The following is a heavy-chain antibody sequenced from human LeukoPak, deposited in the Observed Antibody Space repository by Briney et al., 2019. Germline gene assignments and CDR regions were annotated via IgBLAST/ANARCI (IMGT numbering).Heavy chain of an antibody. CDR3: AKGAAMARGYFDY. D-gene: IGHD5-18*01. J-gene: IGHJ4*02. CDR2: ISWNSGSI. V-gene: IGHV3-9*01. CDR1: GFTFDDYA. Sequence: PGGSLRLSCAASGFTFDDYAMHWVRQAPGKGLEWVSGISWNSGSIGYADSVKGRFTISRDNARNSLCLQMNSLRAEDTALYYCAKGAAMARGYFDYWGQGTLVTVSS.